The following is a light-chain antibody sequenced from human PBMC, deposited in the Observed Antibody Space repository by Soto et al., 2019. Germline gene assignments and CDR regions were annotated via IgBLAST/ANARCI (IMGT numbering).Light chain of an antibody. Sequence: HSALTQPASVSGSPGQSIAISCTGSSSDVGFYNYISWYQQHPGKVPKLIIYEVTNRPSGVSNRFSGSKSGNTASLTISGLQAEDEADYYCCSYTTSSTRVFGTGTKVTVL. CDR3: CSYTTSSTRV. V-gene: IGLV2-14*01. CDR2: EVT. J-gene: IGLJ1*01. CDR1: SSDVGFYNY.